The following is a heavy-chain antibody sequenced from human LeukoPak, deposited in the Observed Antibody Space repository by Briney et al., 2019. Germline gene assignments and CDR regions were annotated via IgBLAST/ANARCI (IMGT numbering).Heavy chain of an antibody. Sequence: GGSLRHSCAASGFTFSDYYMSWIRQAPGKGLEWVAYISSSSSYTNYADSVKGRFTISRGNAKNSLYLQMNSLRAEDTAVYYCARVPMVRGVIPYGMDVWGQGTTVTVSS. CDR2: ISSSSSYT. D-gene: IGHD3-10*01. CDR3: ARVPMVRGVIPYGMDV. V-gene: IGHV3-11*05. J-gene: IGHJ6*02. CDR1: GFTFSDYY.